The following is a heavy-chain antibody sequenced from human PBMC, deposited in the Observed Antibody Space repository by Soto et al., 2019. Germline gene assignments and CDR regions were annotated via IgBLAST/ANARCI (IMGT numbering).Heavy chain of an antibody. CDR3: AKSGEKQWLVHPHFGY. Sequence: EVQLLESGGGLVQPGGSLRLSCAASGFTFSSYAMSWVRQAPGKGLEWVSAISGSGGSTYYADSVKGRFTISRDNSKNTLYLQMNSLRAEDTAVYYCAKSGEKQWLVHPHFGYWGQGTLVTVSS. J-gene: IGHJ4*02. D-gene: IGHD6-19*01. CDR1: GFTFSSYA. CDR2: ISGSGGST. V-gene: IGHV3-23*01.